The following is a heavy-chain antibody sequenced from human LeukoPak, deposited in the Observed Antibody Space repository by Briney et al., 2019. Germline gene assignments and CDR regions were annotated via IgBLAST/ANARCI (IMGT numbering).Heavy chain of an antibody. Sequence: GGSLRLSCAASGSTFSSYTMNWVRQAPGKGLQWVSTVSASSDIHYSDSVKGRFTISRDNARNSLYLQMNSLRDEDTAVYYCAIDALHTARFDYWGQGTLVTVSS. CDR3: AIDALHTARFDY. CDR1: GSTFSSYT. D-gene: IGHD5-18*01. J-gene: IGHJ4*02. CDR2: VSASSDI. V-gene: IGHV3-21*03.